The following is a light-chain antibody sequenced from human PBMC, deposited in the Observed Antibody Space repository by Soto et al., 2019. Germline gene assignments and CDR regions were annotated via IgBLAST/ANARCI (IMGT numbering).Light chain of an antibody. V-gene: IGKV1-5*01. CDR3: QQYSSAST. Sequence: DLQMTQSPSSLSASVGDRVTITCRASQSISQYLAWYQQKPGKAPKLLIYDASTLEGGIPSRFSGSGSGTKFALTISSLQPADFATYYCQQYSSASTFGQGTKLRIK. CDR1: QSISQY. J-gene: IGKJ2*01. CDR2: DAS.